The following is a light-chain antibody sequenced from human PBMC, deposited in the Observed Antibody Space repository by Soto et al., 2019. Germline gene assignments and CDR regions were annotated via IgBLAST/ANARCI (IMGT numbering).Light chain of an antibody. Sequence: QSALTQPASVSGSPGQSITISCTGTSADVGSYNLVSWYQHHPGRAPKLMIYEDNERPSGVSNRFSASKSGNTASLTISGLQAEDEADHYCCSYAGTTVFYVFGTGTKLTVL. J-gene: IGLJ1*01. CDR3: CSYAGTTVFYV. V-gene: IGLV2-23*01. CDR1: SADVGSYNL. CDR2: EDN.